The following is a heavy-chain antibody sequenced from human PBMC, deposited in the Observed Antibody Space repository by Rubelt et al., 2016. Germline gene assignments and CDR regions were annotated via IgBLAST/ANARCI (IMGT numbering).Heavy chain of an antibody. V-gene: IGHV4-59*08. J-gene: IGHJ4*02. CDR3: ARTYYYDSSGPVDY. D-gene: IGHD3-22*01. CDR1: GGSISSYY. Sequence: QVQLQESGPGLVKASETLSLTCTVSGGSISSYYWSWIRQPPGKGPEWIGYIHYSGSTYYNPSLKSRVTISVDTSKNQFSLKLSSVTAADTAVYYCARTYYYDSSGPVDYWGQGTLVTVSS. CDR2: IHYSGST.